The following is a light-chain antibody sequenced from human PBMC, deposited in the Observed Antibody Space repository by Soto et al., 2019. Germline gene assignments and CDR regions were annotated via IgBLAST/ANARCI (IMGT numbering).Light chain of an antibody. CDR3: QQYNNWPWT. CDR2: GAS. J-gene: IGKJ1*01. V-gene: IGKV3-15*01. Sequence: EIVMTQSPGTLSVSPGERGTLSCRASQSVSSNLAWYQQKPGQAPRLLIYGASTRATGIPARFSGSRSGTEFTLTISSLQSEDFAVYYCQQYNNWPWTFGQGIKVEIK. CDR1: QSVSSN.